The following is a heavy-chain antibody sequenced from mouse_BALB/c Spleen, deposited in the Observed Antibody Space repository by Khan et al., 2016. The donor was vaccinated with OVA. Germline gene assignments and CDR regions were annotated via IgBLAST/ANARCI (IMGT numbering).Heavy chain of an antibody. V-gene: IGHV2-3*01. CDR1: GFSLTSYG. Sequence: VQLQESGPGLVAPSQSLSITCTVSGFSLTSYGVSWVRQPPGKGLEWLGVIWGGGNTNFHSALRSRLSISKDNSKSQVFLKLNSLQTDDTATYYCAKDRGYYAVDYWGQGTSVTVSS. J-gene: IGHJ4*01. CDR3: AKDRGYYAVDY. CDR2: IWGGGNT.